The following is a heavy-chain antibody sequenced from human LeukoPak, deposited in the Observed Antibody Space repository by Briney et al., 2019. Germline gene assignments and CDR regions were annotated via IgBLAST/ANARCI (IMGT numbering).Heavy chain of an antibody. CDR1: GFTFSSYG. CDR3: AKVYYDYVWGSYRQDDAFDI. J-gene: IGHJ3*02. V-gene: IGHV3-30*18. CDR2: ISHDGSNK. Sequence: GRSLRLSCAASGFTFSSYGMHWVRQAPGKGLEWVAVISHDGSNKYYADSVKGRFTISRDNSKNTLYLQMNSLRAEDTAVYYCAKVYYDYVWGSYRQDDAFDIWGQGTMVTVSS. D-gene: IGHD3-16*02.